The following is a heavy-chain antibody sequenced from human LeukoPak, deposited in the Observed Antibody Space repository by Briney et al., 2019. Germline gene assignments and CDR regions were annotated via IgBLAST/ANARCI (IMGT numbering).Heavy chain of an antibody. CDR3: AREIRGITMVQGVIDY. J-gene: IGHJ4*02. V-gene: IGHV4-4*07. D-gene: IGHD3-10*01. CDR2: IYTSGST. Sequence: PSETLSLTCTVSGGSISSYYWSWIRQPAGKGLEWIGRIYTSGSTNYNPSLKSRVTMSVDTPKNQFSLKLSSVTAADTAVYYCAREIRGITMVQGVIDYWGQGTLVTVSS. CDR1: GGSISSYY.